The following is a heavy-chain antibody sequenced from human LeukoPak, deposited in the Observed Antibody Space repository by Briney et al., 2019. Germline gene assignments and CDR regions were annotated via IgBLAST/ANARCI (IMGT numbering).Heavy chain of an antibody. J-gene: IGHJ4*02. Sequence: RTSETLSLTCADSGGSISSGGYSWSWIRQPPGKGLEWIGYIYHSGSTYYNPSLKSRVTISVDRSKNQFSLKLSSVTAADTAVYYSARDSRGYGGGSFDYWGQGTLVTVSS. D-gene: IGHD4-23*01. CDR3: ARDSRGYGGGSFDY. CDR2: IYHSGST. V-gene: IGHV4-30-2*01. CDR1: GGSISSGGYS.